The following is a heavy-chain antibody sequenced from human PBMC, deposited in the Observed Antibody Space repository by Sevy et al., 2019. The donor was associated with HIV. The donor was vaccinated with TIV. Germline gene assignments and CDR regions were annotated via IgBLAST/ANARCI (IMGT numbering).Heavy chain of an antibody. D-gene: IGHD3-10*01. CDR2: MRQDGRET. J-gene: IGHJ4*02. CDR3: ARGIFGSGSRLGLGY. CDR1: GFSCSDYW. Sequence: GGSLRLSCEASGFSCSDYWMTWVRQAPGKGLEWVANMRQDGRETYYVDSVKGRFTVSRDNAKTSLWLQMNSLRAEDTAVYYCARGIFGSGSRLGLGYWGQGTLVTVSS. V-gene: IGHV3-7*03.